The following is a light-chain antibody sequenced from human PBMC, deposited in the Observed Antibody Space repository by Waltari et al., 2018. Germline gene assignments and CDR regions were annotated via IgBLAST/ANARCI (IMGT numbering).Light chain of an antibody. J-gene: IGKJ1*01. CDR3: QQRSTWPRT. V-gene: IGKV3-11*01. Sequence: EIVLTQSPGPLSLSPGERATLSCRASQSVSGYLAWYQHKPGRAPRLLIFHASNRATGVPARFSGSGSETDFTLTISSLEPEDFAVYYCQQRSTWPRTFGQGTKVEIK. CDR1: QSVSGY. CDR2: HAS.